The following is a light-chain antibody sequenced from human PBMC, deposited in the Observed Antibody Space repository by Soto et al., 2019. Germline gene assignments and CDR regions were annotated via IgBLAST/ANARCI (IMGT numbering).Light chain of an antibody. J-gene: IGKJ1*01. CDR3: KQSNSYSH. Sequence: DIQMTQSPSTLSGSVGDRVTITCRASQTISSWLAWYQQKPGKAPKLLIYKASSLESGVPSRFSGSGCGTELTHTTSSPHPDGFATYYCKQSNSYSHFGQGTKGDIK. CDR2: KAS. CDR1: QTISSW. V-gene: IGKV1-5*03.